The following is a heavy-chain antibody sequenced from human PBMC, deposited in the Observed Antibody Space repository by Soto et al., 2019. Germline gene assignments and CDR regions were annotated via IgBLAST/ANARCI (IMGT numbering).Heavy chain of an antibody. Sequence: SETLSLTCAVYGGSFSGYYWSWIRQPPGKGLEWIGEINHSGSTNYNPSLKSRVTISVDTSKNQFSLKLSSVTAADTAVYYCASVDYGDYYYFDYWGQGTLVTVSS. CDR2: INHSGST. D-gene: IGHD4-17*01. V-gene: IGHV4-34*01. CDR3: ASVDYGDYYYFDY. J-gene: IGHJ4*02. CDR1: GGSFSGYY.